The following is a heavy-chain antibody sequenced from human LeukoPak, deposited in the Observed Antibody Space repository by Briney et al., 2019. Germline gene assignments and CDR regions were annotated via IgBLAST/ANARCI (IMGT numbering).Heavy chain of an antibody. Sequence: SGGSLRLSCAASGFTFSNAWMSWVRQAPGKGLEWVGRIKSKTDGGTTDYAAPVKGRFTISRDDSKNTLYLQMNSLKTEDTAVYYCTTAFSIYCSGGSCYPPFDYWGQGTLVTVSS. CDR3: TTAFSIYCSGGSCYPPFDY. J-gene: IGHJ4*02. V-gene: IGHV3-15*01. CDR1: GFTFSNAW. D-gene: IGHD2-15*01. CDR2: IKSKTDGGTT.